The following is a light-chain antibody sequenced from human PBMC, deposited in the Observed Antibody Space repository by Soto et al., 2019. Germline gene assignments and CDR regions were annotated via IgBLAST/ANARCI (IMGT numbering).Light chain of an antibody. Sequence: QAVVTQPPSASGTPGQRVTISCSGSFSKIGSNYVYWYQQFPGTAPKLLIYRNNQRPSGVPDRFSGSKSDTSASLAISGLRSDDEAQYYCAAWDDSLRGWVFGGGTKLTVL. V-gene: IGLV1-47*01. CDR1: FSKIGSNY. J-gene: IGLJ3*02. CDR3: AAWDDSLRGWV. CDR2: RNN.